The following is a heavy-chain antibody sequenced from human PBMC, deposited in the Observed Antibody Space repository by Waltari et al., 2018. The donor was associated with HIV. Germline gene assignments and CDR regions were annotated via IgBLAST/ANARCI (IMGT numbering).Heavy chain of an antibody. D-gene: IGHD3-22*01. CDR2: IMSSMSYI. CDR3: ARFDYDSKVDY. J-gene: IGHJ4*02. CDR1: GFTFSSYS. V-gene: IGHV3-21*01. Sequence: EVQLVESGGGLVKPGGSLRLSCAASGFTFSSYSMNWVRQAPGKGLEWVSSIMSSMSYIYYADSVKGRFTISRDNAKNSLYLQMNSLRAEDTAVYYCARFDYDSKVDYWGQGTLVTVSS.